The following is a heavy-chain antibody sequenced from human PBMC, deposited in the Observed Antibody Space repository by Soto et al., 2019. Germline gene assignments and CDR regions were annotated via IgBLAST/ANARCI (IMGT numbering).Heavy chain of an antibody. CDR2: ISAYNGNT. CDR3: ARGSPKDFDWLMYYYYYYGMDV. Sequence: ASVKVSCKASGYTFTSYGISWVRQAPGQGLEWMGWISAYNGNTNYAQKLQGRVTMTTDTSTSTAYMELRSLRSDDTAVYYCARGSPKDFDWLMYYYYYYGMDVWGQGTTVTVSS. V-gene: IGHV1-18*01. D-gene: IGHD3-9*01. CDR1: GYTFTSYG. J-gene: IGHJ6*02.